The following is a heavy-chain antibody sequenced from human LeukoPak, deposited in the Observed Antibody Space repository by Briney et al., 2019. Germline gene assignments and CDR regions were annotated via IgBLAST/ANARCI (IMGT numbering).Heavy chain of an antibody. D-gene: IGHD1-26*01. J-gene: IGHJ6*03. CDR3: AKRAQRTGDSGSYYYYYMDV. CDR2: ISSSSSYI. CDR1: GFTFSSYS. V-gene: IGHV3-21*04. Sequence: PGGSLRLSCAASGFTFSSYSMNWVRQAPGKGLEWVSSISSSSSYIYYADSVKGRFTISRDNAKNSLYLQMNSLRAEDTAVYYCAKRAQRTGDSGSYYYYYMDVWGKGTTVTVSS.